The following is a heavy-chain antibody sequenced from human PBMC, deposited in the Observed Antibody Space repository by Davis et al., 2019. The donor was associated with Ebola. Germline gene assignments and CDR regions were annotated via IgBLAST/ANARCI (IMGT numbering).Heavy chain of an antibody. Sequence: GESLKISCKTSGFDFTSYWIDWVRQVSGKGLEWMGIVYPGDSDITYSPSFQGQVTISVDKSLSTTFLQWSTLKASDTAIYYCARMPRGYLDEGYALDVWGQGTTVTVSS. D-gene: IGHD2-15*01. J-gene: IGHJ6*02. CDR2: VYPGDSDI. CDR1: GFDFTSYW. CDR3: ARMPRGYLDEGYALDV. V-gene: IGHV5-51*01.